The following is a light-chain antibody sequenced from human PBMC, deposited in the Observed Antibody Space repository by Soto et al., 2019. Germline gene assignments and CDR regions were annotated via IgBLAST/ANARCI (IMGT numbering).Light chain of an antibody. CDR3: QQYCSSTRT. J-gene: IGKJ1*01. Sequence: EIVLTQSPGTLSLSPGERATLSCRASQSVSSSYLAWYQQKPGQAPRLLIYGASSRATGIPDRFSGSGSGTDVSRTIIRLATEDFAVYYFQQYCSSTRTFGQGTKVEIK. CDR2: GAS. V-gene: IGKV3-20*01. CDR1: QSVSSSY.